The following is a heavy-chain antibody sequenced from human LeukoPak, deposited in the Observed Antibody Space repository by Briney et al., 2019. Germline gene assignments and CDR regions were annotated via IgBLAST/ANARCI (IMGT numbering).Heavy chain of an antibody. D-gene: IGHD6-6*01. Sequence: GGSVKVSCKASGGTFSSYAISWVRQAPGQGLEWMGGIIPIFGTANYAQKFQGRVTITTDESTSTAYMELSSLRSEDTAVYYCASPSSSSLGAFDYWGQGTLVTVSS. V-gene: IGHV1-69*05. J-gene: IGHJ4*02. CDR1: GGTFSSYA. CDR2: IIPIFGTA. CDR3: ASPSSSSLGAFDY.